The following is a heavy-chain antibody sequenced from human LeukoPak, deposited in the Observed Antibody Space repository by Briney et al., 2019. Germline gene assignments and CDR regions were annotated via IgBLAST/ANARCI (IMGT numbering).Heavy chain of an antibody. V-gene: IGHV3-53*05. J-gene: IGHJ6*03. CDR1: GLTVSSNY. CDR2: IYSGGNT. Sequence: GGSLRLSCAASGLTVSSNYLSWVRQAPGKGLEWVSAIYSGGNTYYADSVKGRFTISRDNSKNTLYLQMNSLRAEDTAVYYCANGYCTNGVCYPYYYYYMDVWGKGTTVTVSS. D-gene: IGHD2-8*01. CDR3: ANGYCTNGVCYPYYYYYMDV.